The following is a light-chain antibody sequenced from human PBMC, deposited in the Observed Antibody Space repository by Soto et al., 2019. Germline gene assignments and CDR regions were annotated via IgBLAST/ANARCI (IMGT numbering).Light chain of an antibody. CDR3: PKYSSFPV. CDR2: AAC. V-gene: IGKV1-27*01. Sequence: DIQMTQSPTSLSASVGDRVTITCRASQGIRNFVAWYQQKPGKAPKLLIYAACTLQSGVPLRFSGSGSGTDFTLTINSLQHDAVATYSFPKYSSFPVFGPGTKVEIK. J-gene: IGKJ3*01. CDR1: QGIRNF.